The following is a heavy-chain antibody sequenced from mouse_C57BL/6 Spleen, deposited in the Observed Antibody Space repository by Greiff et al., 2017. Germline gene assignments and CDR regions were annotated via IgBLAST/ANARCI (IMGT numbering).Heavy chain of an antibody. D-gene: IGHD1-1*01. Sequence: QVQLQQSGAELVMPGASVKLSCKASGYTFTSYWMHWVKQRPGQGLEWIGEIDPSDSYTNYNQQFKGKSTLTVDKSSSTAYMQLSSLTSEDSAVYYCARCSYYYGSSGYFDYWGQGTTLTVSA. V-gene: IGHV1-69*01. CDR2: IDPSDSYT. J-gene: IGHJ2*01. CDR3: ARCSYYYGSSGYFDY. CDR1: GYTFTSYW.